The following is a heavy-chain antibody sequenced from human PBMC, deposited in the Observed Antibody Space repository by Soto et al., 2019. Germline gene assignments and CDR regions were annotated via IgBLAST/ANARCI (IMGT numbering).Heavy chain of an antibody. CDR3: SRTGPVPGGGLGFYLGREV. Sequence: GESLKISGKGSGYSFTSYWIGWVRQMPGKGLEWMGIIYPGDSDTRYSPSFQGQVTISADKSISTAYLQWSSLKASDTAMYYCSRTGPVPGGGLGFYLGREVGGQGTTVPVS. D-gene: IGHD5-12*01. J-gene: IGHJ6*02. CDR1: GYSFTSYW. V-gene: IGHV5-51*01. CDR2: IYPGDSDT.